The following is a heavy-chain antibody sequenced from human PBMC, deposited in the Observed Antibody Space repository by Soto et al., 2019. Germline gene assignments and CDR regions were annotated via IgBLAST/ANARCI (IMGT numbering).Heavy chain of an antibody. Sequence: GASVKVSCKASGGTFSSYAISWVRQAPGQGLEWMRGIIPIFGTANYAQKFQGRVTITADKSTSTAYMELSSLRSEDTAVYYCARDKPDYYDSSGYYGGIDAFDIWGQGTMVTVSS. CDR3: ARDKPDYYDSSGYYGGIDAFDI. V-gene: IGHV1-69*06. J-gene: IGHJ3*02. D-gene: IGHD3-22*01. CDR2: IIPIFGTA. CDR1: GGTFSSYA.